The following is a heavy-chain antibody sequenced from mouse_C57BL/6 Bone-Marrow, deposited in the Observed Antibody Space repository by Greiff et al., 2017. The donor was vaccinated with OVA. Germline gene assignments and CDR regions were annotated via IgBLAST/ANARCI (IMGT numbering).Heavy chain of an antibody. J-gene: IGHJ4*01. CDR3: AKGGYSNYNYAMDY. V-gene: IGHV5-17*01. D-gene: IGHD2-5*01. Sequence: EVQLVESGGGLVKPGGSLKLSCAASGFTFSDYGMHWVRQAPGKGLEWVAYISSGSSTIYYADTVKGRFTISRDNAKNTLFLQMTSLRSEDTAMYYCAKGGYSNYNYAMDYWGQGTSVTVSS. CDR1: GFTFSDYG. CDR2: ISSGSSTI.